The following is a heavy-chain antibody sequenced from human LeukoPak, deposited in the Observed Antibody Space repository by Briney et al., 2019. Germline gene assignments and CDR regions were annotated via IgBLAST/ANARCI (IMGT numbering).Heavy chain of an antibody. CDR2: INQDGSEE. D-gene: IGHD5-12*01. Sequence: GGSLRLSCAASGFTFDNYVMAWFRQAPGKGLEWVAQINQDGSEEYYMDSVKARFTISRDNAKNSVFLQMNSLRAEDTAVYYCVRDGGVSGYDLLDYWGQGTLVTVSS. V-gene: IGHV3-7*01. CDR3: VRDGGVSGYDLLDY. CDR1: GFTFDNYV. J-gene: IGHJ4*02.